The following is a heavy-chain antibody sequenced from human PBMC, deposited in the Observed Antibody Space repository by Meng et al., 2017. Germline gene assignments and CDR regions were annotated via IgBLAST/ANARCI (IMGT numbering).Heavy chain of an antibody. CDR1: GGTFSSYA. D-gene: IGHD1-26*01. CDR3: ARDGVGATEGYFDY. Sequence: QVQRVPAGAEVKKPGSSVKVSCKASGGTFSSYAISWVRQASGQGLEWMGGIIPIFGTANYAQKFQGRVTITADKSTSTAYMELRSLRSEDTAVYYCARDGVGATEGYFDYWGQGTLVTVSS. J-gene: IGHJ4*02. CDR2: IIPIFGTA. V-gene: IGHV1-69*06.